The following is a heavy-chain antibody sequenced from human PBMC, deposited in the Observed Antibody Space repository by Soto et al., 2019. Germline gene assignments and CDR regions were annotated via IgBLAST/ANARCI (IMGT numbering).Heavy chain of an antibody. CDR1: GFTFSTYA. CDR2: LSYDESNK. Sequence: QVQLVESGGGVVQPGRSLRLSCAGSGFTFSTYAMHWVRQAPGKGLEWVAALSYDESNKYYADSVKGRFTISRDSSKNTLYLQMNSLRPEDTAVYYCARHTETKPWFDPWGQGTLLTVSS. J-gene: IGHJ5*02. CDR3: ARHTETKPWFDP. V-gene: IGHV3-30-3*01. D-gene: IGHD4-17*01.